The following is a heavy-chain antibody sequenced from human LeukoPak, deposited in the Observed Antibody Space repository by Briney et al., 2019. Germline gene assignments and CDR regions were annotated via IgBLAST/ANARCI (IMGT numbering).Heavy chain of an antibody. D-gene: IGHD5-18*01. V-gene: IGHV3-20*04. CDR2: INWNGGST. J-gene: IGHJ4*02. CDR1: GFTFDDYG. Sequence: RPGGSLRLSCAASGFTFDDYGMSWVRQAPGKGLEWVSGINWNGGSTGYADSVKGRFTISRDNAKNSLYLQMNSLRAEDTALYYCARASGVQLWSTFDYWGQGTLVTVSS. CDR3: ARASGVQLWSTFDY.